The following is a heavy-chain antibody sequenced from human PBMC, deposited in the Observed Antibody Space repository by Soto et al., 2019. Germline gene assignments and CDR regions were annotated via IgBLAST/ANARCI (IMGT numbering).Heavy chain of an antibody. D-gene: IGHD1-26*01. CDR1: GLSLSTNAMR. CDR2: IDWDGDK. Sequence: SGPTLVNPTQTLTLTCTFSGLSLSTNAMRVSWIRQSPGKALEWLARIDWDGDKLYNTSLRTRLTISKDTSKNQVVLTMTNMDPLDTGTYYCARMPARSGNNHHDAFDFWGPGTMVTVSS. J-gene: IGHJ3*01. V-gene: IGHV2-70*04. CDR3: ARMPARSGNNHHDAFDF.